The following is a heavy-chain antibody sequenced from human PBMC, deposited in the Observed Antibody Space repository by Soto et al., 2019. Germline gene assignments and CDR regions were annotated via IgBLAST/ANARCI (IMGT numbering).Heavy chain of an antibody. CDR2: IYYSGST. D-gene: IGHD2-21*01. J-gene: IGHJ6*02. CDR1: GGSISSGGYY. V-gene: IGHV4-31*03. CDR3: ARDILWLGSDYYGMDV. Sequence: PSETLSLTCTVSGGSISSGGYYWSWIRQHPGKGLEWIGYIYYSGSTYYNPSLKSRVTISVDTSKNQFSLKLSSVTAADTAVYYCARDILWLGSDYYGMDVWGQGTMVTVSS.